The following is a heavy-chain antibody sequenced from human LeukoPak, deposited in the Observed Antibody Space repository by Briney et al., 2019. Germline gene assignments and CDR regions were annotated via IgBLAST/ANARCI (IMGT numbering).Heavy chain of an antibody. CDR1: GYTFSSYD. CDR2: MNPNSGNT. V-gene: IGHV1-8*01. CDR3: ARIYYRRSDYHYYYMDV. Sequence: ASVKVSCKASGYTFSSYDINWVRQAAGQGLEGVGWMNPNSGNTGSALKVQGRVSITMNTSISTYYLDLSSLSSEDTAVYYCARIYYRRSDYHYYYMDVWGEGTTVSVSS. D-gene: IGHD3-10*01. J-gene: IGHJ6*03.